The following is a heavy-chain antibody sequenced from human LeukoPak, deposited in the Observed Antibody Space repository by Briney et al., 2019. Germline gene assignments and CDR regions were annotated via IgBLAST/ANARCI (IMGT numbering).Heavy chain of an antibody. CDR1: GGSISSGSYY. D-gene: IGHD2-2*01. J-gene: IGHJ6*03. V-gene: IGHV4-61*02. Sequence: SETLSLTCTVSGGSISSGSYYWSWIRQPAGKGLEWIGRIYTSGSTNYNPSLKSRVTISLDTFKNQFSLKLSSVTAADTAVYYCAREGYCSSTSCLMGYYYYYMDVWGKGTTVTVSS. CDR2: IYTSGST. CDR3: AREGYCSSTSCLMGYYYYYMDV.